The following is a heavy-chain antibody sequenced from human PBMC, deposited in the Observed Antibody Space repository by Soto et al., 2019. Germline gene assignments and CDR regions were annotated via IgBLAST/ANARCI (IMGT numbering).Heavy chain of an antibody. CDR2: INPATGRA. Sequence: QVQVVQSGAEMKKPGASVKVSCKTSGYIFTSYYIHWVRQAPGQGLEWVGVINPATGRASYAQTLQDRVTMTRDTYMTTVYMELRSLRSDDTAFYYCTRDGAHGRLAVPLYYLDSWGQGTLVTVSP. J-gene: IGHJ4*02. D-gene: IGHD3-16*01. V-gene: IGHV1-46*04. CDR3: TRDGAHGRLAVPLYYLDS. CDR1: GYIFTSYY.